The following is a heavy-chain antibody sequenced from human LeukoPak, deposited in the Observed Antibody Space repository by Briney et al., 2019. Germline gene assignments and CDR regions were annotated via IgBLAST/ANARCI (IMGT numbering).Heavy chain of an antibody. CDR2: ISAYNGNT. CDR3: ARAGRMITFGGVIVIPELISYFDY. V-gene: IGHV1-18*01. J-gene: IGHJ4*02. D-gene: IGHD3-16*02. Sequence: ASVKVSCKASGYTFTSYGISWVRQAPGQGLEWMGWISAYNGNTNYAQKLQGRVTMATDTSTSTAYMELRSLRSDDTAVYYCARAGRMITFGGVIVIPELISYFDYWGQGTLVTVSS. CDR1: GYTFTSYG.